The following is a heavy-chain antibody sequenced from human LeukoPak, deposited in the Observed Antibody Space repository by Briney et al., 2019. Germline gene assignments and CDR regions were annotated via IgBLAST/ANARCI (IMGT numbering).Heavy chain of an antibody. CDR2: INWNGETT. V-gene: IGHV3-20*04. CDR1: GFIFEDNG. CDR3: ATHSYYYGSGSYPHYLDY. D-gene: IGHD3-10*01. Sequence: PGGSLRLSCAASGFIFEDNGMSWVRQAPGKGLEWVSGINWNGETTGYVDSVKGRFTTSRDNAKNSLYLQMNSLRVEDTALYYCATHSYYYGSGSYPHYLDYWGQGTLVTVSS. J-gene: IGHJ4*02.